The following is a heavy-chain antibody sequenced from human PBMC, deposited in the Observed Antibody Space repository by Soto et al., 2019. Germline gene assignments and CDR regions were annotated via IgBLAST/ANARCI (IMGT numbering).Heavy chain of an antibody. D-gene: IGHD3-10*01. Sequence: EVQLLESGGGFMQPGGSLRLSCAVSGFRFGNHAMTWVRQAPGKGLEWVSTISPSGGSTYYTDAVQGRFTVSRDNSKNTVFLQLNSLRAEDTAVYYCAREDRKLQWFGELLGPADCWGQGTLVTVSS. CDR1: GFRFGNHA. V-gene: IGHV3-23*01. CDR2: ISPSGGST. J-gene: IGHJ4*02. CDR3: AREDRKLQWFGELLGPADC.